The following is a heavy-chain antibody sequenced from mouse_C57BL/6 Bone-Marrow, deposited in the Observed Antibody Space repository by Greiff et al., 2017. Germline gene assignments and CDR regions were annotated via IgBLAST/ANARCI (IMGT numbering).Heavy chain of an antibody. CDR3: TTFCYYGSSYRQVGYFDV. D-gene: IGHD1-1*01. V-gene: IGHV14-4*01. CDR1: GFNIKDDY. J-gene: IGHJ1*03. Sequence: EVKLVESGAELVRPGASVKLSCTASGFNIKDDYMHWVKQRPEQGLEWIGWIDPENGDTEYASKFQGKATITADTSSNTAYLQLSSLTSEDTAVYYCTTFCYYGSSYRQVGYFDVWGTGTTVTVSS. CDR2: IDPENGDT.